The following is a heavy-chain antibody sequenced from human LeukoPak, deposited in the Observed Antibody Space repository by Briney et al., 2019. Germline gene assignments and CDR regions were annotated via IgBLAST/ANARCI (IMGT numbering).Heavy chain of an antibody. V-gene: IGHV3-11*01. J-gene: IGHJ3*02. CDR2: ISSSGSTI. CDR3: ARAYRGRGAPHATLAFDI. D-gene: IGHD1-26*01. Sequence: GGSLRLSCAASGFTFSDYYMSWIRQAPGKGLEWVSYISSSGSTIYYADSVKGRFTISRDNAKNSLYLQMNSLRAEDTAVYYCARAYRGRGAPHATLAFDIWGQGTMVTVSS. CDR1: GFTFSDYY.